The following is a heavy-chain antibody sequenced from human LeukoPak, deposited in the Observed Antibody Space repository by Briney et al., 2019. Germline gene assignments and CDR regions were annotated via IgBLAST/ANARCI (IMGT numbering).Heavy chain of an antibody. CDR2: IWYDGSNK. CDR1: GFTFSSYG. CDR3: ARVGYYYDSSGYYFFDY. D-gene: IGHD3-22*01. J-gene: IGHJ4*02. Sequence: GGSLRLSCAASGFTFSSYGLHWVRQAPGKGLEWVAVIWYDGSNKYYADSVKGQFTISRDNSKNTLYLQMNSLRAEDTAVYYCARVGYYYDSSGYYFFDYWGQGTLVTVSS. V-gene: IGHV3-33*01.